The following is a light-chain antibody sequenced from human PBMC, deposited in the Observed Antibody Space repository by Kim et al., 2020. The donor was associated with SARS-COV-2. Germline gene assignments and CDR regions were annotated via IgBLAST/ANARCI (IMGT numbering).Light chain of an antibody. CDR1: QSVSTS. CDR3: LQRSDGYT. J-gene: IGKJ2*01. CDR2: DAS. Sequence: LSLFPGETATLSCRASQSVSTSLGWLQQKPGQAPRLLIYDASNRATGIPDRFSGSGSGTDFTLTISSLVPEDFAVYYCLQRSDGYTFGQGTKLEI. V-gene: IGKV3-11*01.